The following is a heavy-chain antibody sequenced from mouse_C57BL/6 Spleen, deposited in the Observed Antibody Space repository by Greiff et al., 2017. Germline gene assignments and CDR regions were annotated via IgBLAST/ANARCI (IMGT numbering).Heavy chain of an antibody. D-gene: IGHD1-2*01. CDR2: IDPSDSYT. CDR3: ARAHYDGVDY. V-gene: IGHV1-69*01. J-gene: IGHJ2*01. CDR1: GYTFTSYW. Sequence: QVQLQQPGAELVMPGASVKLSCKASGYTFTSYWMHWVKQRPGQGLEWIGEIDPSDSYTNYNQKFKGKSTLTVDKSSSTAYMQLSSLTSEDSADYYCARAHYDGVDYWGQGTTLTVSS.